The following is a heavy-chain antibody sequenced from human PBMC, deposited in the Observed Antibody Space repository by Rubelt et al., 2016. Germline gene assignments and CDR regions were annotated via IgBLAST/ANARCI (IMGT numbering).Heavy chain of an antibody. CDR3: ASKAVAGTSYYYGMDV. CDR1: GYTFTSYA. D-gene: IGHD6-19*01. V-gene: IGHV1-3*01. J-gene: IGHJ6*02. Sequence: KPGASVKVSCKASGYTFTSYAMHWVRQAPGQRLEWMGWINAGNGNTKYSQKFQGRVTITRDTSASTAYMELSSLRSEDTAVYYCASKAVAGTSYYYGMDVWGQGTTVTVSS. CDR2: INAGNGNT.